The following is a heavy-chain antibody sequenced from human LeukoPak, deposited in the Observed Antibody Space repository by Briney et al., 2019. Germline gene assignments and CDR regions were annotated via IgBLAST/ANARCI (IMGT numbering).Heavy chain of an antibody. CDR2: IYYSGST. J-gene: IGHJ4*02. CDR1: GASISSYY. V-gene: IGHV4-59*01. D-gene: IGHD5-24*01. Sequence: SETLSLTCTVSGASISSYYWSWIRQPPGKGLEWIAYIYYSGSTNYNPSLKSRVTISVDTSKNQFSLKLSSVTAADTAVYYCAREGERDGYNPSLFGVNYWGQGTLVTVSS. CDR3: AREGERDGYNPSLFGVNY.